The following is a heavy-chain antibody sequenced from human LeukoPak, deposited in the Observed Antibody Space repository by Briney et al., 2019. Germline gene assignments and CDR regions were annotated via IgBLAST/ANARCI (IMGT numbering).Heavy chain of an antibody. CDR1: GGTFSNFA. D-gene: IGHD3-3*01. Sequence: SVRVSCKASGGTFSNFAISWVRQAPGQGLEWLGGIIPIFGTAKYAQKVQGRVAMSTDESKSTAYMELSSLRSEDSAVYYCARQGGITVFGVAQPGGAFDIWGQGTMVTVSS. CDR3: ARQGGITVFGVAQPGGAFDI. CDR2: IIPIFGTA. V-gene: IGHV1-69*05. J-gene: IGHJ3*02.